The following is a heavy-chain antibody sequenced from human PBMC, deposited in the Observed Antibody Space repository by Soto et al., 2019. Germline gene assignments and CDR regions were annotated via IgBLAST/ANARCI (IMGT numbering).Heavy chain of an antibody. CDR1: GFTFSSYG. V-gene: IGHV3-30*18. D-gene: IGHD3-22*01. Sequence: AGSLRLSCAVSGFTFSSYGMHWVRQAPGKRLEWVAVISYDGSNKYYADSVKGRFTISRDNSKNTLYLQMNSLRAEDTAVYYCAKPPYYYDSSGYYYGPFDYWGQGTLVTVSS. CDR2: ISYDGSNK. CDR3: AKPPYYYDSSGYYYGPFDY. J-gene: IGHJ4*02.